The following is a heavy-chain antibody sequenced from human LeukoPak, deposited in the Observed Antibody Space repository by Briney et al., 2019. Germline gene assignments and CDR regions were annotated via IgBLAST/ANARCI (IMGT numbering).Heavy chain of an antibody. Sequence: PSETLSLTCTVSGGSISSSSYYWGWIRQPPGKGLEWIGSIYYSGSTYYNPSLKSRVTISADTSKNQFSLKLSSVTAADTAVYYCARDFRGYSTNWGQGTLVTVSS. CDR2: IYYSGST. D-gene: IGHD5-18*01. V-gene: IGHV4-39*07. CDR3: ARDFRGYSTN. CDR1: GGSISSSSYY. J-gene: IGHJ4*02.